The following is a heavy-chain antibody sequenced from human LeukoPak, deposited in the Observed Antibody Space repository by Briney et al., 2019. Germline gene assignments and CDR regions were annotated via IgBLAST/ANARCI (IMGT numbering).Heavy chain of an antibody. Sequence: QAGGSLRLSCAASGFTFSSYGMHWVRQAPGKGLEWVAVIWYDGSNKYYADSVKGRFTISRDSSKNTLYLQMNSLRAEDTAVYYCARDWGELRFEYWGQGTLVTVSS. CDR2: IWYDGSNK. V-gene: IGHV3-33*01. CDR1: GFTFSSYG. D-gene: IGHD1-26*01. CDR3: ARDWGELRFEY. J-gene: IGHJ4*02.